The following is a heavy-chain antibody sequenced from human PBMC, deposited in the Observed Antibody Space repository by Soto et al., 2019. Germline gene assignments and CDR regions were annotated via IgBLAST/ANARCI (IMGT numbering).Heavy chain of an antibody. CDR3: ASESRFGELTYYYYGMDV. CDR1: GGSISSGDYY. D-gene: IGHD3-10*01. V-gene: IGHV4-30-4*01. Sequence: SETLSLTCTVSGGSISSGDYYWSWIRQPPGKGLEWIGYIYYSGSTYYNPSLKSRVTISVDTSKNQFSLKLSSVTAADTAVYYCASESRFGELTYYYYGMDVWGKGTTVTVSS. CDR2: IYYSGST. J-gene: IGHJ6*04.